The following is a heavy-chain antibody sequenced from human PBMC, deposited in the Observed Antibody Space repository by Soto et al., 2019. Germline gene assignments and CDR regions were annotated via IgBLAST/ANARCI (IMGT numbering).Heavy chain of an antibody. J-gene: IGHJ3*02. CDR1: GFTFSDYY. V-gene: IGHV3-11*04. D-gene: IGHD5-12*01. CDR3: ARVGAGRLNAFDI. CDR2: ISSSGTTI. Sequence: GGSLRLSCAASGFTFSDYYMSWIRQAPGKGLEWVSYISSSGTTIYYADSVKGRFTISRENAKNSLYLQMNSLRAGDTAVYYCARVGAGRLNAFDIWGQGTMVTVSS.